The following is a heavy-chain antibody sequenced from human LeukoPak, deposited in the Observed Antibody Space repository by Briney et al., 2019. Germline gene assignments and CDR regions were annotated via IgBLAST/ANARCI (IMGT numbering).Heavy chain of an antibody. CDR3: ASRNYYDSSGYNDAFDI. CDR2: ISSSSSTI. J-gene: IGHJ3*02. D-gene: IGHD3-22*01. V-gene: IGHV3-48*01. Sequence: GGSLRLSCAASGFTFSSYSMKWVRQPSGKGRDWVSYISSSSSTIYYADSVKGRFTISRDNSKTTLYLQMNSLRAEDTAVYYCASRNYYDSSGYNDAFDIWGQGTMVTVSS. CDR1: GFTFSSYS.